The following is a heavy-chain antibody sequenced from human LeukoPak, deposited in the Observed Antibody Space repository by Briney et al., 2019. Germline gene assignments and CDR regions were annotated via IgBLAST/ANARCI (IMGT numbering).Heavy chain of an antibody. V-gene: IGHV4-34*01. D-gene: IGHD2-15*01. Sequence: KPSETLSLTCAVYGGSFSGYYWSWIRQPPGKGLECIGEIDHSGSTNYNPSLKSRVTISVDTSKNQFSLKLSSVTAADTAVYYCARGRPRVVVVAATIDPWGQGTLVTVSS. CDR3: ARGRPRVVVVAATIDP. CDR2: IDHSGST. J-gene: IGHJ5*02. CDR1: GGSFSGYY.